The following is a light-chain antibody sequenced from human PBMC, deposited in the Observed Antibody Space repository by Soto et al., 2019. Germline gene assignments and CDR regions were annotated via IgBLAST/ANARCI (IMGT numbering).Light chain of an antibody. V-gene: IGLV2-14*01. CDR3: FSYTSSGTYV. CDR1: SSDVGNYKY. J-gene: IGLJ1*01. CDR2: EVS. Sequence: LTQPASASGSPGQSITISCTGTSSDVGNYKYVSWYQQHPGKAPKLMIYEVSNRPSGVSNRFSGSKSGNTASLTISGLQAEDETDYYCFSYTSSGTYVFGTGTKVTVL.